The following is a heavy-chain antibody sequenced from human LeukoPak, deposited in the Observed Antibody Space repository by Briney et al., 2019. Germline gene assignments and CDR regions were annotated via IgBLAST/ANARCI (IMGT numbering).Heavy chain of an antibody. Sequence: QSGGSLRLSCAASGFTFSSYAMHWVRQAPGKGLEWVAVISYDGSNKYYADSVKGRFTISRDNSKNTLYLQMNSLRAEDTAVYYCARVGRNYGYSYGYVGYYFDYWGQGALVTVSS. CDR2: ISYDGSNK. CDR1: GFTFSSYA. J-gene: IGHJ4*02. D-gene: IGHD5-18*01. CDR3: ARVGRNYGYSYGYVGYYFDY. V-gene: IGHV3-30-3*01.